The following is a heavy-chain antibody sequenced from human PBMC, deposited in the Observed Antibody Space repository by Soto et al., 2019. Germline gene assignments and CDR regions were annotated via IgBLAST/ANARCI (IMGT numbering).Heavy chain of an antibody. CDR1: GFTFDTYW. D-gene: IGHD2-21*01. V-gene: IGHV3-74*01. J-gene: IGHJ6*02. CDR2: INSDGTIS. Sequence: TGGSLRLSCAASGFTFDTYWMNGVRQAPGKGPEWLSGINSDGTISSYADSVKGRFTISRDNARNTLSLQMNSLRADDTAVYYCARLSGDHSAFFSYGMDAWGQGTTVTVSS. CDR3: ARLSGDHSAFFSYGMDA.